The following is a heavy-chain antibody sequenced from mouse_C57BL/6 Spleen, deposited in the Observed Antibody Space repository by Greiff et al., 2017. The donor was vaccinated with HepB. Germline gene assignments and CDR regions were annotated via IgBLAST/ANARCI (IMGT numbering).Heavy chain of an antibody. Sequence: VQRVESGPGLVQPSQSLSITCTVSGFSLTSYGVPWVRQSPGKGLEWLGVIWRGGSTDYNAAFMSRLSITKDNSKSQVIFKMNSRQADDTAIYYCAKVDFDYWGQGTTLTVAS. CDR2: IWRGGST. J-gene: IGHJ2*01. CDR3: AKVDFDY. CDR1: GFSLTSYG. V-gene: IGHV2-5*01.